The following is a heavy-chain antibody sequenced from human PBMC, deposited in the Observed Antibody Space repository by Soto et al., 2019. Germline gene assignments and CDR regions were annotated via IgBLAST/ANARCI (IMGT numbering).Heavy chain of an antibody. CDR1: GFSLSTSGVG. CDR2: IYWDDDK. CDR3: AHRPRAAAGHPFVP. V-gene: IGHV2-5*02. J-gene: IGHJ5*02. D-gene: IGHD6-13*01. Sequence: QITLKESGPTLVKPTQTLTLTCTFSGFSLSTSGVGVGWIRQPPGKALEWLALIYWDDDKRYSPSLKSRLTITKDTSKNQVVLTMTNMDPVDTATYYCAHRPRAAAGHPFVPWGQGTLVTVSS.